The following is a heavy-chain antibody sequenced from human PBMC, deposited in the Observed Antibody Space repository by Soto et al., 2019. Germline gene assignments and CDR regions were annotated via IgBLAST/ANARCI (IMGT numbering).Heavy chain of an antibody. CDR2: IYHSGNT. CDR3: ARAHAPTLPFDS. CDR1: GGSIRNVY. V-gene: IGHV4-59*01. Sequence: SETLSLTCNATGGSIRNVYWSWIRQSPGKGLEWIGFIYHSGNTKYNPSLKSRVTISIDTSKNQFSLSLTSVTAADTAVYFCARAHAPTLPFDSWGQGTLVTVSS. D-gene: IGHD2-15*01. J-gene: IGHJ4*02.